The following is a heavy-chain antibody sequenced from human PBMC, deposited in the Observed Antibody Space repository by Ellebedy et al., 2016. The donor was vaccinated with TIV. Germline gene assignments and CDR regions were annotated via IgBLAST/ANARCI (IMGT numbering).Heavy chain of an antibody. CDR2: INVGNGNT. D-gene: IGHD6-19*01. CDR3: ARRLIAVGGRETPDH. CDR1: GYTFTSHT. V-gene: IGHV1-3*01. Sequence: AASVKVSCRASGYTFTSHTLHWVRQAPGQGLEWMGWINVGNGNTKRSQQFQGRVIITRDTSATTAYMEVSSLRSEDTAVYYCARRLIAVGGRETPDHWGQGTLVTVSA. J-gene: IGHJ4*02.